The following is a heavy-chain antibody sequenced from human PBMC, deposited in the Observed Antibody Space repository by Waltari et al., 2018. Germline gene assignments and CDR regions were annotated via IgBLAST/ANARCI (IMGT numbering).Heavy chain of an antibody. CDR1: GGSISSYY. CDR3: ARGGAGYDFWSGYSDAFDI. J-gene: IGHJ3*02. D-gene: IGHD3-3*01. Sequence: QVQLQESGPGLVKPSETLSLTCTVSGGSISSYYWSWIRQPAGKGLEWIGRIYTSGSTNYNPSLKSRVTMSVDTSKNQFSLKLSSVTAADTAVYYCARGGAGYDFWSGYSDAFDIWGQGTMVTVSS. CDR2: IYTSGST. V-gene: IGHV4-4*07.